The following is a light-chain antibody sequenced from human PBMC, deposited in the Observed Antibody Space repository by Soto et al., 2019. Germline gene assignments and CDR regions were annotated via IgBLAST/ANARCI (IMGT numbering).Light chain of an antibody. V-gene: IGKV3-11*01. Sequence: EIVLTQSPATLSLSPGERAALSCRASQSVSSYLAWYQQKPGQAPRLLIDDATKRAKGIPARFSGSGSGTDFTHTVSSLEHEEFAIYFCQQRSNWPTTFGGGTKVEI. CDR2: DAT. CDR3: QQRSNWPTT. CDR1: QSVSSY. J-gene: IGKJ4*01.